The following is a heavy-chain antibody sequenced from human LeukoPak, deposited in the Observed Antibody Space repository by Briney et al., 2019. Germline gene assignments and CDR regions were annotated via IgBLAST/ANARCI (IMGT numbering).Heavy chain of an antibody. CDR2: VYYSGST. Sequence: SETLSLTCTVSGGFIRSSSYYWVWIRQPPGKGLEWIGSVYYSGSTYYNPSLKSRVDISVDTSKNQFSLKLSSVTAADTAVYYCARDPLGLPADWGQGTLVTVSS. CDR3: ARDPLGLPAD. J-gene: IGHJ4*02. V-gene: IGHV4-39*07. CDR1: GGFIRSSSYY. D-gene: IGHD2-2*01.